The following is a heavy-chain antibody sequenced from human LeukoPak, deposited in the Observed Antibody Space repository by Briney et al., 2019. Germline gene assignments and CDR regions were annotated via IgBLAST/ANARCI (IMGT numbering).Heavy chain of an antibody. CDR3: ARERGGVAGGIDY. D-gene: IGHD2-15*01. J-gene: IGHJ4*02. CDR2: IYTSGST. CDR1: GGSISSYY. V-gene: IGHV4-4*07. Sequence: SETLSLTCPVSGGSISSYYWSWIRQPAGKGLEWIGRIYTSGSTNYNHYLKSRVTMLVDTSKNQFSLKLSSVTAADTAVYYCARERGGVAGGIDYWGQGTLVTVSS.